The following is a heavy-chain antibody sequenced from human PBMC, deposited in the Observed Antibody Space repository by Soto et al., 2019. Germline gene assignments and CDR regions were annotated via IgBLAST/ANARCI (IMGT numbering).Heavy chain of an antibody. CDR2: INPSGGST. CDR1: GYTFTSYY. J-gene: IGHJ4*02. V-gene: IGHV1-46*03. Sequence: QVQLVQSGAEVKKPGASVKVSCKASGYTFTSYYMHWVRQAPGQGLEWMGIINPSGGSTSYAQKLQGRVTMTRDKSTSTVYMDLSSLRSEDTAVYYCGRLYSSSWSLDYWGQGTLVTVSS. CDR3: GRLYSSSWSLDY. D-gene: IGHD6-13*01.